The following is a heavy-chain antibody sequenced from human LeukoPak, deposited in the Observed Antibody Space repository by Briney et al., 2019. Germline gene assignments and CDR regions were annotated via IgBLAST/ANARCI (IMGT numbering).Heavy chain of an antibody. J-gene: IGHJ4*02. CDR3: AREYYDSSGSFDY. Sequence: ASVKVSCKASGYTFTSYDINWVRQATGQGLEWMGWMNPNSGNTGYAQKFQGRVTMTRDTSTSTVYMELSSLRSEDTAVYYCAREYYDSSGSFDYWGQGTLVTVSS. D-gene: IGHD3-22*01. V-gene: IGHV1-8*01. CDR1: GYTFTSYD. CDR2: MNPNSGNT.